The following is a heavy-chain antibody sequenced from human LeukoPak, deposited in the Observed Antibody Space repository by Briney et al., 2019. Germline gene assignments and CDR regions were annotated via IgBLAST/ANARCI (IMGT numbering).Heavy chain of an antibody. V-gene: IGHV4-39*07. CDR2: IYYSGST. CDR3: ARGVGHTNFDY. Sequence: PSETLSLTCTVSGGSISSSSYYWGWIRQPPGKGLEWIGSIYYSGSTYYNPSLKSRVTISVDTSKNQFSLKLSSVTAADTAVYYCARGVGHTNFDYWGQGTLVTVSS. D-gene: IGHD2-15*01. CDR1: GGSISSSSYY. J-gene: IGHJ4*02.